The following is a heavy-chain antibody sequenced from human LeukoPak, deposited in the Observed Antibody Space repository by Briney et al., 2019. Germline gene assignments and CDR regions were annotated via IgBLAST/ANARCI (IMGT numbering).Heavy chain of an antibody. V-gene: IGHV1-18*01. CDR3: ARDPFAPETTRDCGMDV. CDR2: ISAYNGNT. D-gene: IGHD4-17*01. Sequence: ASVKVSCKASGYTFTSYGISWVRQAPGQGLEWMGWISAYNGNTNYAQKLQGRVTMTTDTSTSTAYMELRNLRSDDTAVYYCARDPFAPETTRDCGMDVWGQGTTVTVSS. J-gene: IGHJ6*02. CDR1: GYTFTSYG.